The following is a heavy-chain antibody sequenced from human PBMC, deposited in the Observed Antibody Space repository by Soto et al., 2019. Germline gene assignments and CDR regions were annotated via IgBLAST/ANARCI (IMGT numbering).Heavy chain of an antibody. J-gene: IGHJ3*02. Sequence: KPSETLSLTCAVSGGSISSGGYSWSWIRQPPGKGLEWIGYTYHSGSTYYNPSLKSRVTISVDRSKNQFSLKLSSVTAADTAVYYCARKDYGGNRAFDIWGQGTIVTVSS. V-gene: IGHV4-30-2*01. CDR1: GGSISSGGYS. D-gene: IGHD4-17*01. CDR3: ARKDYGGNRAFDI. CDR2: TYHSGST.